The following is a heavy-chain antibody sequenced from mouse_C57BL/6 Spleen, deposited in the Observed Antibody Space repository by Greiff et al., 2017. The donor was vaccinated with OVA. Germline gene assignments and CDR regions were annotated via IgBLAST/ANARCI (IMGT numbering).Heavy chain of an antibody. CDR3: AREGMGITTVGYYFDY. D-gene: IGHD1-1*01. CDR2: INPNNGGN. Sequence: EVQLQQSGPELVKPGASVKIPCKASGCTFTDYNMDWVKQSHGKSLEWIGDINPNNGGNIYNQKFKGKATLTVDKSSSTAYMELRSLTAEDTAVYYCAREGMGITTVGYYFDYWGQGTTLTVSS. V-gene: IGHV1-18*01. CDR1: GCTFTDYN. J-gene: IGHJ2*01.